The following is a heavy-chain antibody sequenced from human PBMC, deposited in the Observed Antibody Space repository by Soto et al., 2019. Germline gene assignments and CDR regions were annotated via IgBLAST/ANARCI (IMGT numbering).Heavy chain of an antibody. J-gene: IGHJ3*02. CDR2: IYYSGAT. V-gene: IGHV4-30-4*08. CDR1: GGSISSGDYY. CDR3: ARPPPPHRSTDAFEM. Sequence: QVQLQESGPGLVKPSQTLSLICTVSGGSISSGDYYWTWIRQPPGKGLEWIGCIYYSGATFYNPSLQSRLSISIDTSKNRFSLYLSSVTAADTAVYYCARPPPPHRSTDAFEMWGQGTAVIVTS.